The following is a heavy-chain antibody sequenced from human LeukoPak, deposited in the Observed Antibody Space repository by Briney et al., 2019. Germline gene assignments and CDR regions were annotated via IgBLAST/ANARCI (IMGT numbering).Heavy chain of an antibody. J-gene: IGHJ6*02. Sequence: GSLRLSCAASGFDFSNAWMSWVRQAPGKGLEWIGSIYYSGSTYYNPSLKSRVTISVDTSKNQFSLKLSSVTAADTAVYCCARDPIPLDIVASAPSGMDVWGQGTTVTVSS. CDR2: IYYSGST. CDR1: GFDFSNAW. D-gene: IGHD5-12*01. V-gene: IGHV4-4*01. CDR3: ARDPIPLDIVASAPSGMDV.